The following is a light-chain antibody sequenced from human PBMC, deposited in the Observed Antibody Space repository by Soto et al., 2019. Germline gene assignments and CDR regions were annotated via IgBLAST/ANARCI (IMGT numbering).Light chain of an antibody. CDR3: QQHRNWPVT. J-gene: IGKJ1*01. CDR1: QSVSSH. Sequence: EIVLTQSPATLSLSPGERATLSCRASQSVSSHLGWYQQKPGQAPRLLIYDASNRATGIPARISGSGSGTDFTLTISSLEPEDFAVYYCQQHRNWPVTFGQGTKVDIK. V-gene: IGKV3-11*01. CDR2: DAS.